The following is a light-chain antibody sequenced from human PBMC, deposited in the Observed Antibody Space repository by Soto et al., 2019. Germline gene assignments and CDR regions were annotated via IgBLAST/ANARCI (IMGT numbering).Light chain of an antibody. Sequence: IVMPQSPLTLQDTPGEPASISCRSSLSLLHSNGYNYLDWYLQKPGQSPQLLIYLGSNRASGVPDRFSGSASGTDFTLKIIRVEAEDFGVWYCRQTLLTPLRFGSRTKVDI. V-gene: IGKV2-28*01. CDR3: RQTLLTPLR. CDR1: LSLLHSNGYNY. CDR2: LGS. J-gene: IGKJ3*01.